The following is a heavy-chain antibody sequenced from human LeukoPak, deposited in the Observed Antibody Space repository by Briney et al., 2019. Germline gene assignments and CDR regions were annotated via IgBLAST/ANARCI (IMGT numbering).Heavy chain of an antibody. D-gene: IGHD3-3*01. CDR1: GGSFSGYY. Sequence: TTSETLSLTCAVYGGSFSGYYWSWIRQPPGKGLEWIGGINHSGSTNYNPSLKSRVTISVDTSKNQFSLKLSSVTAADTAVYYCARAPVRVPYYDFWSGYYTDNWYFDLWGRGTLVTVSS. J-gene: IGHJ2*01. CDR2: INHSGST. V-gene: IGHV4-34*01. CDR3: ARAPVRVPYYDFWSGYYTDNWYFDL.